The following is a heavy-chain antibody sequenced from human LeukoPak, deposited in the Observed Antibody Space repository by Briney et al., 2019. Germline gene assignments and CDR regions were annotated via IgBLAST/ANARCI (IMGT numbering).Heavy chain of an antibody. Sequence: GGSLRLSCAASGFTFSSYGMHWVRQAPGKGLEWVAFIRYDGSNKYYADSVKGRFTISRDNSKNTLYLQMNSLRAEDTAVYYCAKDLEMATEMDYWGQGTLVTVSS. CDR2: IRYDGSNK. CDR1: GFTFSSYG. D-gene: IGHD5-24*01. J-gene: IGHJ4*02. CDR3: AKDLEMATEMDY. V-gene: IGHV3-30*02.